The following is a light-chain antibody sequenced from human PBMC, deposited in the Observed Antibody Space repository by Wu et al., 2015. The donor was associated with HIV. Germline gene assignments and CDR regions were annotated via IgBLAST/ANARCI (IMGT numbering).Light chain of an antibody. CDR2: GAS. J-gene: IGKJ5*01. Sequence: EIVMTQSPATLSVSPGERATLSCRASQSVSSNLAWYQQKPGQAPRLLIYGASTRATGIPARFSGSGSGTEFTLTISIMQSEDFAVYYCQQYNNWPRITFGQGTRLEIK. CDR3: QQYNNWPRIT. V-gene: IGKV3-15*01. CDR1: QSVSSN.